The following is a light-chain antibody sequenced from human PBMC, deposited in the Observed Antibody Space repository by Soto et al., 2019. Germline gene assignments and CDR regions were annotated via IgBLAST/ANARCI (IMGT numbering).Light chain of an antibody. J-gene: IGKJ4*01. Sequence: EIVMTQSPATLSLSPGERATLSCRASQSVSSSYLARYQQKPGLAPRLLIYGASTRATGIPDRFSGSGSGTEFTLTISSLEPEDFAVYYCQQYDSWPLTFGGGTKV. CDR3: QQYDSWPLT. CDR2: GAS. CDR1: QSVSSSY. V-gene: IGKV3D-20*01.